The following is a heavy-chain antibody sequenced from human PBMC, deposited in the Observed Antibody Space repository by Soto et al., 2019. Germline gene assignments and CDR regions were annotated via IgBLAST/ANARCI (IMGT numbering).Heavy chain of an antibody. CDR1: GFTFSYYG. V-gene: IGHV3-23*01. CDR3: AKGPYSSANGYFDY. CDR2: ITGSCGSA. Sequence: EVQLLESGGGLVQPGGSLRLSCAVSGFTFSYYGMSWVRQAPGKGPEWVSAITGSCGSAYYADSVKGRFTISRDNSKNTLFLQMNSLRAEDTAVYYCAKGPYSSANGYFDYWGQGALVTVSS. D-gene: IGHD6-25*01. J-gene: IGHJ4*02.